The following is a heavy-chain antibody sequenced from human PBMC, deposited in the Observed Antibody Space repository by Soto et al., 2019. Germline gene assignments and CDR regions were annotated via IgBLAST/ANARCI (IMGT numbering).Heavy chain of an antibody. CDR3: ASPTYSGYARYYYYYGMDV. CDR2: IIPIFGTA. D-gene: IGHD5-12*01. Sequence: QVQLVQSGAEVKKPGSSVKVSCKASGGTFSSYAISWVRQAPGQGLEWMGGIIPIFGTANYAQKFQGRVTITADEATSTAYMELSSLRSEDTAVYYCASPTYSGYARYYYYYGMDVWDQGTTVTVSS. CDR1: GGTFSSYA. J-gene: IGHJ6*02. V-gene: IGHV1-69*01.